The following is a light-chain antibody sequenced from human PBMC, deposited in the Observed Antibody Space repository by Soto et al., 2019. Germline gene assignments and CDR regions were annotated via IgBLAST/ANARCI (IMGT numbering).Light chain of an antibody. Sequence: EVVLTHSPGTLSLSPGESATLSCSASQSVAANYLAWYQQKRGQAPRLLIYGASSRATGIPDRFSGSGSGTDFTLTISRLEPEDFSVYYCHQYGTAPLTFGPGTKVDIK. V-gene: IGKV3-20*01. CDR3: HQYGTAPLT. CDR1: QSVAANY. J-gene: IGKJ3*01. CDR2: GAS.